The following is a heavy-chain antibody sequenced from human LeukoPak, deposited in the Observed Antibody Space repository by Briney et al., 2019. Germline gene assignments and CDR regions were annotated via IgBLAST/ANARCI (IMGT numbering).Heavy chain of an antibody. Sequence: PSGTLSLTCTVSGGSISSSSYYWGWIRQPPGKGLEWIGSIYYSGSTYYNPSLKSRVTISVDTSKNQFSLKLSSVTAADTAVYYCARLGPLWLGAFDIWGQGTMVTVSS. V-gene: IGHV4-39*01. J-gene: IGHJ3*02. CDR1: GGSISSSSYY. CDR2: IYYSGST. CDR3: ARLGPLWLGAFDI. D-gene: IGHD3-10*01.